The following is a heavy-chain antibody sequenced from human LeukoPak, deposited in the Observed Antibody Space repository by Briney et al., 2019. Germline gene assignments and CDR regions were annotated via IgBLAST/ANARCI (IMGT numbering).Heavy chain of an antibody. D-gene: IGHD2-21*01. J-gene: IGHJ4*02. CDR1: GFTFSSYA. Sequence: QTGGSLRLSCAASGFTFSSYAMHWVRQAPGKGLEWVAVISYDGSNKYYADSVKGRFTISKDNSKNTVSLQMSRLRPEDTGLYYCAKGSGSLLWYGQLKTLDSWGQGTLVTVSS. CDR3: AKGSGSLLWYGQLKTLDS. V-gene: IGHV3-30-3*01. CDR2: ISYDGSNK.